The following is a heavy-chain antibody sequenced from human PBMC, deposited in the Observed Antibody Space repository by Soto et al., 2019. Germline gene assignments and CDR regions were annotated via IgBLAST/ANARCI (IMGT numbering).Heavy chain of an antibody. J-gene: IGHJ5*02. V-gene: IGHV3-33*08. Sequence: GGSLRLSCTTSGFTFNTYGMHWVRQAPGKGLEWVAIIWYDGSNKYYADSVKGRFTISRDNSRNTLYLQMNSLRAEDTALYYCARGPFQMLDGSGSYLINWFDPWGQGTLVTVSS. CDR1: GFTFNTYG. D-gene: IGHD3-10*01. CDR2: IWYDGSNK. CDR3: ARGPFQMLDGSGSYLINWFDP.